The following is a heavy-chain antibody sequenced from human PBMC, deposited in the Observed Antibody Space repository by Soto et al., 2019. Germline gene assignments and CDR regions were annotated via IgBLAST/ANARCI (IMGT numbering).Heavy chain of an antibody. CDR3: AGTTSHQWYYMDV. J-gene: IGHJ6*03. D-gene: IGHD1-7*01. CDR2: TYYRSRWYN. Sequence: PSQTLSLTCVISGDSVSSNSAAWNWIRLSPSRGLEWLARTYYRSRWYNDYAVSVRSRITVNPDTPKNQFSLQLTSVTPEDTAVYYCAGTTSHQWYYMDVWGKGTKVTVSS. V-gene: IGHV6-1*01. CDR1: GDSVSSNSAA.